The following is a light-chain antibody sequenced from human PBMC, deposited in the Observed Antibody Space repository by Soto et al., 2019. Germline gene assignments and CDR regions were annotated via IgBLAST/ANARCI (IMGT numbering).Light chain of an antibody. Sequence: DFQMTQSPSTVAANVGDRVTITCRASQHIDSYLAWYQQKPGKAPKLLIVKATTLESGVPSRFSGGGSGTEFTLTISSLQPDDFAPYYCRQYEKQTFRQGTKVEIK. CDR1: QHIDSY. J-gene: IGKJ1*01. CDR2: KAT. V-gene: IGKV1-5*03. CDR3: RQYEKQT.